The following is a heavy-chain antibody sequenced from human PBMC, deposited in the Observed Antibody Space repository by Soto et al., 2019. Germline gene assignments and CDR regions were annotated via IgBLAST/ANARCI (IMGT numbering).Heavy chain of an antibody. Sequence: QVQLVQSGAEVKKPGSSVKVSCKASGGTFSSYAISWVRQAPGQGLEWMGGIIPIFGTANYAQKFQGRVTITADESTSTAYMELSSLRSEDTAVYYCARGLPYCGGDCLDIEYYYYGMDVWGQGTTVTVSS. CDR2: IIPIFGTA. D-gene: IGHD2-21*02. CDR3: ARGLPYCGGDCLDIEYYYYGMDV. CDR1: GGTFSSYA. J-gene: IGHJ6*02. V-gene: IGHV1-69*12.